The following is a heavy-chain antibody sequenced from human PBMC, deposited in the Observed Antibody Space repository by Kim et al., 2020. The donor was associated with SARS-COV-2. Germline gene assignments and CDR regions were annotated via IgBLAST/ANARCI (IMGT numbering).Heavy chain of an antibody. CDR1: GLTFSDCD. V-gene: IGHV3-21*01. Sequence: GGSLRLSCAASGLTFSDCDMNWVHQAPGKGLEWVSYISRSSSPIYYAGSVRGRFTISRDNAKNSLYLQMDSLRAEDTAVYYCARDDGAAARWSGMDVWGQGTTVTVSS. CDR3: ARDDGAAARWSGMDV. D-gene: IGHD6-6*01. CDR2: ISRSSSPI. J-gene: IGHJ6*02.